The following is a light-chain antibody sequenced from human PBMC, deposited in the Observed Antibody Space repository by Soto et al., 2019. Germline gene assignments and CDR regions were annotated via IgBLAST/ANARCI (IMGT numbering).Light chain of an antibody. CDR2: LNSDGSH. CDR1: SGHSSYA. CDR3: QTWGTGIQV. J-gene: IGLJ2*01. V-gene: IGLV4-69*01. Sequence: QSVLTQSPSASASLGASVKFTCTLSSGHSSYAIAWHQQQPEKGPRYLMKLNSDGSHNKGDGIPDRFSGSSSGAERYLTMSSLQSDDEADYYCQTWGTGIQVFGGGTKATVL.